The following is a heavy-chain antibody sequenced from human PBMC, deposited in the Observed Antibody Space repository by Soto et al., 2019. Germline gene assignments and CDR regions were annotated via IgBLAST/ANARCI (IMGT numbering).Heavy chain of an antibody. CDR1: GFTFSSYW. D-gene: IGHD3-22*01. CDR3: ARVRAPNPRIYDSSGYIDY. V-gene: IGHV3-74*01. CDR2: INSDGSST. Sequence: GGSLRLSCAASGFTFSSYWMHWVRQAPGKGLVWVSRINSDGSSTSYADSVKGRFTISRDNAKNTLYLQMNSLRAEDTAVYYCARVRAPNPRIYDSSGYIDYWGQGTLVTVSS. J-gene: IGHJ4*02.